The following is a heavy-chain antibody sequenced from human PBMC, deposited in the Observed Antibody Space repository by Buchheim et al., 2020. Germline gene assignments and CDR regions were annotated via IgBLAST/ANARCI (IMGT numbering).Heavy chain of an antibody. V-gene: IGHV3-7*01. CDR3: ARSGESYCSGGSCYDYYYGMDV. CDR2: IKQDGSEK. J-gene: IGHJ6*02. CDR1: GFTFSSYW. D-gene: IGHD2-15*01. Sequence: EVQLVESGGGLVQPGGSLRLSCAASGFTFSSYWMSWVRQAPGKGLEWVANIKQDGSEKYYVDSVKGRFTISRDNAKNSLYLQMNSLRAEDTAVYYCARSGESYCSGGSCYDYYYGMDVWGQGTT.